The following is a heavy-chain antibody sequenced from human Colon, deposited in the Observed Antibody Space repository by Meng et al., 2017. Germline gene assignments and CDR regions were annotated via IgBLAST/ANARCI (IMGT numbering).Heavy chain of an antibody. D-gene: IGHD6-13*01. CDR1: G. J-gene: IGHJ4*02. CDR3: ARGFIAATGLYFDY. CDR2: ITDDGRST. Sequence: VWVGEYGGGVVQHGRSLRISCGACGYWVRQGSGKGLYWVAAITDDGRSTYYADSEKGRFTISRDNSKNTLYLQINRLRAEDTAVYYCARGFIAATGLYFDYWGQGTLVTVSS. V-gene: IGHV3-33*01.